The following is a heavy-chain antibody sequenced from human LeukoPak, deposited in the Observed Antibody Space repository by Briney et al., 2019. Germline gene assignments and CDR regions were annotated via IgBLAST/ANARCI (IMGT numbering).Heavy chain of an antibody. CDR2: ISAYNGNT. CDR3: ARDPGYSYGGVQHGAFDI. D-gene: IGHD5-18*01. CDR1: GYTFTSYG. V-gene: IGHV1-18*01. J-gene: IGHJ3*02. Sequence: ASVKVSCKASGYTFTSYGISWVRQAPGQGLEWMGWISAYNGNTDYAQKLQGRVTMTTDTSTSTAYMELRSLRSDDTAVYYCARDPGYSYGGVQHGAFDIWGQGTMVTVSS.